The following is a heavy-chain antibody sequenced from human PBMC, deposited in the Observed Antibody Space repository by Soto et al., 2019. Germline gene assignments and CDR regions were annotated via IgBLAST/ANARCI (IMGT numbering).Heavy chain of an antibody. CDR3: ARDSLPYGSGSYYNVGDY. J-gene: IGHJ4*02. CDR2: IIPIFGTA. V-gene: IGHV1-69*01. D-gene: IGHD3-10*01. CDR1: GGTFSSYA. Sequence: QVQLVQSGAEVKKPGSSVKVSCKASGGTFSSYAISWVRQAPGQGLEWMGGIIPIFGTANYAQKFQGRVTITADESTCTAHMELSSLRSEDTAVYYCARDSLPYGSGSYYNVGDYWGQGILATVSS.